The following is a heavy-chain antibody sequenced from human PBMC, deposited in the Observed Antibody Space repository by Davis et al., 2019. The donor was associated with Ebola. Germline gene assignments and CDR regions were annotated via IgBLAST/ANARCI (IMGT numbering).Heavy chain of an antibody. V-gene: IGHV4-4*02. CDR1: GGSISSSNW. Sequence: SETLSLTCAVSGGSISSSNWWSWVRQPPGKGLEWIGEINHSGSTNYNPSLKSRVTISVDTSKNQFSLKLSSVTATDTAVYYCARHPPGYVMDVWGQGTTVTVSS. J-gene: IGHJ6*02. CDR3: ARHPPGYVMDV. CDR2: INHSGST. D-gene: IGHD1-14*01.